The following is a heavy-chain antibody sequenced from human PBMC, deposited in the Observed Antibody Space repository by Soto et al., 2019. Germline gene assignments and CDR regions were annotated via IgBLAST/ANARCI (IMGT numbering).Heavy chain of an antibody. CDR2: INHSGST. CDR1: GGSFSGYY. V-gene: IGHV4-34*01. Sequence: SETLSLTCAVYGGSFSGYYWSWIRQPPGKGLEWIGEINHSGSTNYNPSLKSRVTISVDTSKNQFSLKLSSVTAADTAVYYCARVGGSVLGYYYYYGMDVWGQGTTVTVSS. J-gene: IGHJ6*02. D-gene: IGHD2-15*01. CDR3: ARVGGSVLGYYYYYGMDV.